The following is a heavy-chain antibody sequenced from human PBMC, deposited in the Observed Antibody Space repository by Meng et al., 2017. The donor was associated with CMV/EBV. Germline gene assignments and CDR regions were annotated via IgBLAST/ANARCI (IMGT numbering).Heavy chain of an antibody. CDR2: IYYSGST. D-gene: IGHD3-3*01. J-gene: IGHJ6*02. CDR3: ASQYYDFWSGYLPPGLYGMDV. CDR1: GGSISSSSYY. V-gene: IGHV4-39*01. Sequence: SEILSLTCTVSGGSISSSSYYWGWIRQPPGKGLEWIGSIYYSGSTYYNPSLKSRVTISVDTSKNQFSLKLSSVTAADTAVYYCASQYYDFWSGYLPPGLYGMDVWGQGTTVTVSS.